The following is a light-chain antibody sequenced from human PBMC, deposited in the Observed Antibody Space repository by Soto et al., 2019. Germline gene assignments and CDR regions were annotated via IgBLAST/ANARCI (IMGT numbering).Light chain of an antibody. Sequence: QSVLTQPPSASGTPGQRVTISCSGSSSNIGSNYVYWYQQHPGTAPKLLIYRNNQRPSGVPDRFSGPKSGTSASLAISGLRSEDEADYYCAAWDDSLSGVFGGGTQLTVL. CDR3: AAWDDSLSGV. J-gene: IGLJ3*02. CDR1: SSNIGSNY. CDR2: RNN. V-gene: IGLV1-47*01.